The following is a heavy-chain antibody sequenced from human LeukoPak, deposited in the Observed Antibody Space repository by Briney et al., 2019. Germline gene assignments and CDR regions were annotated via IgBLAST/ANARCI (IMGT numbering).Heavy chain of an antibody. CDR2: IYYSGST. J-gene: IGHJ6*02. V-gene: IGHV4-59*12. D-gene: IGHD1-14*01. CDR3: ARDSHAGGDYYYGMDV. CDR1: GGSISSYY. Sequence: SETLSLTCTVSGGSISSYYWSWIRQPPGKGLEWIGYIYYSGSTYYNPSLKSRVTISVDTSKNQFSLKLSSVTAADTAVYYCARDSHAGGDYYYGMDVWGQGTTVTVSS.